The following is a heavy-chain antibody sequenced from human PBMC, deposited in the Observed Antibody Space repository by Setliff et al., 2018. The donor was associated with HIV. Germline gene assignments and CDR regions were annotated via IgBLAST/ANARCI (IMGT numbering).Heavy chain of an antibody. J-gene: IGHJ3*02. CDR2: LIPIVDIT. V-gene: IGHV1-69*10. CDR3: AKGPNFEDAFDI. Sequence: GASVKVSCKASGGTFSNYAFSWVRQAPGQGLEWMGGLIPIVDITKSKQKFRDRVTFTADESTKTAQMELSGLTFEDTAVYYCAKGPNFEDAFDIWGQGTVVTVSS. CDR1: GGTFSNYA. D-gene: IGHD2-8*01.